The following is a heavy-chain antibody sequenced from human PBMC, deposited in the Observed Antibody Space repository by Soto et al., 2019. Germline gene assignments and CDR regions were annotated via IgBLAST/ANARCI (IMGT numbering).Heavy chain of an antibody. CDR3: AVIVVVPAATNFHAYLTNYYGMDV. V-gene: IGHV3-33*01. CDR2: IWYDGSNK. Sequence: PGGSLRLSCAASGFTFSSYGMHWVRQAPGKGLEWVAVIWYDGSNKYYADSVKGRFTISRDNSKNTLYLQMNSLRAEDTAVYYCAVIVVVPAATNFHAYLTNYYGMDVWGQGTTVTVSS. D-gene: IGHD2-2*01. J-gene: IGHJ6*02. CDR1: GFTFSSYG.